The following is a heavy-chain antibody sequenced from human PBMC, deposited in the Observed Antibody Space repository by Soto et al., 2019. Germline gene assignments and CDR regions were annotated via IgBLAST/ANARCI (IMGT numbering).Heavy chain of an antibody. Sequence: PGGSLRLSCAASGFTFSSYGMHWVRQAPGKGLEWVAVISYDGSNKYYADSVKGRFTISRDNSKDTLYLQMNSLRAEDTAVYYCAKFARNGYYYDSSGYYSFDCWGQGTLVTVSS. J-gene: IGHJ4*02. CDR1: GFTFSSYG. CDR2: ISYDGSNK. D-gene: IGHD3-22*01. CDR3: AKFARNGYYYDSSGYYSFDC. V-gene: IGHV3-30*18.